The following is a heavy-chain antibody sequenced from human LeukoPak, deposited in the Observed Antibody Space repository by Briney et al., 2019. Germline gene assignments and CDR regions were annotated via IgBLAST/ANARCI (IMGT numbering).Heavy chain of an antibody. CDR2: IHYSGST. D-gene: IGHD3-22*01. CDR1: GGSVSSGNYY. Sequence: SETLSLTCTVSGGSVSSGNYYWSWIRQPPGKGLEWIGYIHYSGSTNYNPSPKSRVTISVDTSKNQFSLKLSSVTAADTAVYYCARDYSNYYDSSAYYPYYYYYGMDVWGQGTTVTVSS. CDR3: ARDYSNYYDSSAYYPYYYYYGMDV. V-gene: IGHV4-61*01. J-gene: IGHJ6*02.